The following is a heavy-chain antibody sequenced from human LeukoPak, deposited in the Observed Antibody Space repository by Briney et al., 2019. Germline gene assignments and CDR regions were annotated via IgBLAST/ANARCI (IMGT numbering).Heavy chain of an antibody. CDR3: ARGRSSSGPNYYYYYGMDV. CDR2: MNPNSGNT. J-gene: IGHJ6*02. V-gene: IGHV1-8*01. CDR1: GYTFTSYD. D-gene: IGHD6-19*01. Sequence: ASVKVSCKASGYTFTSYDINWVRQATGQGLEWMGWMNPNSGNTGYAQKFQGRVTMTRNTSTSTAYMELSSLRSEDTAVYYCARGRSSSGPNYYYYYGMDVWGQGTTVTVSS.